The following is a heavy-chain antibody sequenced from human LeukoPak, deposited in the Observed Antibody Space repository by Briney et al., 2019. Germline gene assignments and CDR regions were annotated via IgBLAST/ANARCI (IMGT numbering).Heavy chain of an antibody. CDR1: RYTFTNYY. D-gene: IGHD1-26*01. V-gene: IGHV1-46*01. J-gene: IGHJ4*02. CDR3: ARDRGGGATPYFDC. CDR2: INPVCGST. Sequence: ASVKVSRKASRYTFTNYYIHGVRHAPGQRLESRGIINPVCGSTNYAQKVQGKVAMTMDTSTSTVYVAQNSLRSEDTGVYFCARDRGGGATPYFDCWGQGTLVTVSS.